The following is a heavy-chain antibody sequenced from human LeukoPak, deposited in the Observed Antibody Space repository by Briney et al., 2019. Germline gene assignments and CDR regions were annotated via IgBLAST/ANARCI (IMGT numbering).Heavy chain of an antibody. V-gene: IGHV3-48*03. J-gene: IGHJ5*02. CDR3: ARGDYVWGSYRLGNWFDP. CDR1: GFTFSSYE. D-gene: IGHD3-16*02. CDR2: ISSSGSTI. Sequence: AGGSLRLSCAASGFTFSSYEMNWVRQAPGKGLEWVSYISSSGSTIYYADSVKGRFTISRDNAKNSLYLQMISLRAEDTAVYYCARGDYVWGSYRLGNWFDPWGQGTLVTVSS.